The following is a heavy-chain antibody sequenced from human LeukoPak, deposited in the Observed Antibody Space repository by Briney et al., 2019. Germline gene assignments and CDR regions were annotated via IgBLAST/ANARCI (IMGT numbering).Heavy chain of an antibody. CDR2: IYTSGST. V-gene: IGHV4-61*02. D-gene: IGHD3-10*01. CDR1: GYSISSGYY. CDR3: ARDVWFGAGRTFDY. Sequence: NPSETLSLTCTVSGYSISSGYYWSWIRQPAGKGLEWIGRIYTSGSTNYNPSLKSRVTISVDTSKNQFSLKLSSVTAADTAVYYCARDVWFGAGRTFDYWGQGTLVTVSS. J-gene: IGHJ4*02.